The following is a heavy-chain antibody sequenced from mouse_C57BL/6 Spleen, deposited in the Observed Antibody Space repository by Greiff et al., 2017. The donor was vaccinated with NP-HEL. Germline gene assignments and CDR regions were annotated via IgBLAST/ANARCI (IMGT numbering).Heavy chain of an antibody. CDR2: IWSGGST. Sequence: VQLQQSGPGLVQPSQSLSITCTVSGFSLTSYGVHWVRQSPGKGLEWLGVIWSGGSTDYNAAFISRLSISKDNSKSQVFFKMNSLQADETAIYYCARKGLYSSGPAWFAYWGQGTLVTVSA. CDR3: ARKGLYSSGPAWFAY. V-gene: IGHV2-2*01. CDR1: GFSLTSYG. J-gene: IGHJ3*01. D-gene: IGHD3-2*02.